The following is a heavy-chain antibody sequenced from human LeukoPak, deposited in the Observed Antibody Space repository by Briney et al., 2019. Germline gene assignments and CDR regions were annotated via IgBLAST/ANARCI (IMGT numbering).Heavy chain of an antibody. CDR1: GFTFSSYA. D-gene: IGHD5-12*01. J-gene: IGHJ4*02. CDR3: AKRGYSASDQYFDF. CDR2: ISPDARTT. V-gene: IGHV3-30*18. Sequence: GGSPRLSCAASGFTFSSYAMTWVRQAPGKGLEWVAAISPDARTTKYADSVKGRFTISRDNSKNTLYLQMNSLRVEDTAVYYCAKRGYSASDQYFDFWGQGTLVTVSS.